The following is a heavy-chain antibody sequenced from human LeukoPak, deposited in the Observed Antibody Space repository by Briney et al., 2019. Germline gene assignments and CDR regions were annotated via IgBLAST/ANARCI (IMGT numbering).Heavy chain of an antibody. Sequence: GGSLRLSCAASGFTFSSYWMHWVSHAAGKGRVWVTRINSDGSSTIYADSVKGRFTISRDNAKNTLYLQMNSLRAEHTAVYYCARSGSYPLYYFDYWGQGTLVTVSS. CDR2: INSDGSST. CDR1: GFTFSSYW. J-gene: IGHJ4*02. D-gene: IGHD1-26*01. CDR3: ARSGSYPLYYFDY. V-gene: IGHV3-74*01.